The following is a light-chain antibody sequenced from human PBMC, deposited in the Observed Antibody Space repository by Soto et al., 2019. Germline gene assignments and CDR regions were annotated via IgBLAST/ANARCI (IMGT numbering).Light chain of an antibody. J-gene: IGKJ4*01. V-gene: IGKV1-9*01. CDR1: QGISSY. Sequence: IRLTQSPASLSASVGDRVTITCRASQGISSYLAWYQQKPGKAPKLLIDIASTLQSGVPSRFSGSGSGTDFTLTISSLQPEDFGTYYCQQLNSYPLTFGGGTKVDI. CDR2: IAS. CDR3: QQLNSYPLT.